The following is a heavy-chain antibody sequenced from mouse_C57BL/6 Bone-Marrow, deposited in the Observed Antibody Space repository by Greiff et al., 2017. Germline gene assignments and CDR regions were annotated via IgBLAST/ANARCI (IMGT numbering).Heavy chain of an antibody. D-gene: IGHD3-2*02. CDR3: ARQLRLPDAMDY. CDR2: IYPGSGKT. Sequence: VKLMESGPELVKPGASVTISCTASGYSFTSYYIHWVKQTPGKGLEWIGWIYPGSGKTKYNEKVKGKATLTADTSSSTVYMQISSLTSEDTAVYYCARQLRLPDAMDYWGQGTSVTVSS. J-gene: IGHJ4*01. CDR1: GYSFTSYY. V-gene: IGHV1-66*01.